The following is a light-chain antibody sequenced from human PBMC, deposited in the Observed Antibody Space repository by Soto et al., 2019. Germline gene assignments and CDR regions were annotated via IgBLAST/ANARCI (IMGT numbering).Light chain of an antibody. CDR3: SSYSSSITLDV. Sequence: QSALTQPASVSGSLGQSITISCTGTSRDVGNYNYVSWYQQHPGKAPRLMIYDVSNRPSGVSNRFSGSKSGNTASLTISGLQAEDEDDYYCSSYSSSITLDVFGTGTKLTVL. CDR2: DVS. V-gene: IGLV2-14*03. CDR1: SRDVGNYNY. J-gene: IGLJ1*01.